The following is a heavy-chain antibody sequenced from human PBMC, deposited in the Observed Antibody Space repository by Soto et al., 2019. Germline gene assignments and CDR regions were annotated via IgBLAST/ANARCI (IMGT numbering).Heavy chain of an antibody. CDR3: AKDGYSSSWYANYYYYYYMDV. CDR1: GFPFSSYA. D-gene: IGHD6-13*01. J-gene: IGHJ6*03. CDR2: IRGSGGST. Sequence: EVQLLESGGGLVQPGGSLRLPCAASGFPFSSYAMSWVRQAPGKGLEWVSAIRGSGGSTYYADSVKGRFTISRDNSKNTLYLQMNSLRAEDTAVYYCAKDGYSSSWYANYYYYYYMDVWGKGTTVTVSS. V-gene: IGHV3-23*01.